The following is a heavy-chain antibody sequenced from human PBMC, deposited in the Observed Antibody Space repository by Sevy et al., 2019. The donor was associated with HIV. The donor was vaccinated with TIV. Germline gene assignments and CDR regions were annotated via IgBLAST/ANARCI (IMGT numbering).Heavy chain of an antibody. V-gene: IGHV3-48*03. D-gene: IGHD2-2*01. CDR3: ARGAGIVVVPAAIWFDS. CDR2: ISTSGTTI. J-gene: IGHJ5*01. Sequence: GGSLRLSCAVSGFTLRSYEMNWVRQAPGKGLEWVSFISTSGTTIYYADSVKGRFTISRDNAKNSLYLQMDSLRADDTALYYCARGAGIVVVPAAIWFDSWGQGTLVTVSS. CDR1: GFTLRSYE.